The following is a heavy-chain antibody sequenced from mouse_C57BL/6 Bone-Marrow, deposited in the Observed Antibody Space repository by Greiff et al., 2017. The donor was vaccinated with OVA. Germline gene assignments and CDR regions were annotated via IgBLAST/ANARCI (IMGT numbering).Heavy chain of an antibody. Sequence: EVKVVESGGGLVQPGRSLRLSCATSGFTFSDFYMEWVRQAPGKGLEWIAASRNKANDYTTEYSASVKGRFIVSRDTSQSILYLQMNALRAEDTAIYYCARDAGGHYVRAMDYWGQGTSVTVSS. CDR3: ARDAGGHYVRAMDY. D-gene: IGHD1-1*01. V-gene: IGHV7-1*01. J-gene: IGHJ4*01. CDR1: GFTFSDFY. CDR2: SRNKANDYTT.